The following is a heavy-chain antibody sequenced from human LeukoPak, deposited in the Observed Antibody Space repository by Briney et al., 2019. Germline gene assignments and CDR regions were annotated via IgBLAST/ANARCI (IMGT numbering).Heavy chain of an antibody. J-gene: IGHJ5*02. D-gene: IGHD2-15*01. CDR1: GGSFSGYY. CDR3: ARGGGDCDGGSCYIDT. CDR2: IHYSGSA. Sequence: SETLSLTCAVYGGSFSGYYWTWIRQPPGKGLEWIREIHYSGSATYNPSLKSRVTISVDTSKNQFSLKMNSVTAADTAVYYCARGGGDCDGGSCYIDTWGQGNSVTVS. V-gene: IGHV4-34*01.